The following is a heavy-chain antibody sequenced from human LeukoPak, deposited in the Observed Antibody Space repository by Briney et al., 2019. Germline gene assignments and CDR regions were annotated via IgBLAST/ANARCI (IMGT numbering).Heavy chain of an antibody. CDR1: GFTFSGYA. J-gene: IGHJ4*02. Sequence: PGGSLRLSCAASGFTFSGYAVSWVRQAPGKGLEWVSGFGTDGNTHYAESVRGRFDISRDTSKTTVYLQMNSLRVEDTAVYYCTRAPYSSGWYTVDFWGQGTLVTVSS. CDR2: FGTDGNT. D-gene: IGHD6-19*01. CDR3: TRAPYSSGWYTVDF. V-gene: IGHV3-23*01.